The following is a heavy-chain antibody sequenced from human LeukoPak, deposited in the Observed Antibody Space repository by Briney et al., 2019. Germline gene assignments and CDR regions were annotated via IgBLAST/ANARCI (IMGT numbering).Heavy chain of an antibody. CDR1: GFTFSDYY. D-gene: IGHD3-3*01. J-gene: IGHJ4*02. Sequence: GGSLRLSCAASGFTFSDYYMSWIRQAPGKGLEWVSYISSSGSTIYYADSVKGRFTISRDNAKNSLYLQMNSLRAEDTAVYYCARRARWSLEFLPYFDYWGQGTLVTVSS. CDR2: ISSSGSTI. V-gene: IGHV3-11*04. CDR3: ARRARWSLEFLPYFDY.